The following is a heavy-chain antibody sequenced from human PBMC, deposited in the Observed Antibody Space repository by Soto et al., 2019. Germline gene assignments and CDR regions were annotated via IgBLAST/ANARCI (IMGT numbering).Heavy chain of an antibody. D-gene: IGHD6-19*01. CDR3: ERRGYSSGWTLLESCQDGMDV. V-gene: IGHV5-51*01. Sequence: GESLKISCKGSGYSFTSYWIGWVRQMPGKGLEWMGIIYPGDSDTRYSPSFQGQVTISADKSISTAYLQWSSLKASDTAMYYCERRGYSSGWTLLESCQDGMDVWGQGTKVTVS. CDR2: IYPGDSDT. CDR1: GYSFTSYW. J-gene: IGHJ6*02.